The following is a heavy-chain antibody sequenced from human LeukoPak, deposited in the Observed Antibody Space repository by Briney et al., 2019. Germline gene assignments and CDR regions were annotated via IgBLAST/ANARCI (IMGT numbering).Heavy chain of an antibody. Sequence: GGSLRLSCAASGFTFGSYAMTWVRQAPGKGLEGVSGISGSGGSTYYAGSVKGRFTISRDNSKNTLYLQMNSLRAEDTAVYYCAKAAGYCSGGNCFDYWGQGTLVTVSS. D-gene: IGHD2-15*01. CDR1: GFTFGSYA. J-gene: IGHJ4*02. CDR3: AKAAGYCSGGNCFDY. V-gene: IGHV3-23*01. CDR2: ISGSGGST.